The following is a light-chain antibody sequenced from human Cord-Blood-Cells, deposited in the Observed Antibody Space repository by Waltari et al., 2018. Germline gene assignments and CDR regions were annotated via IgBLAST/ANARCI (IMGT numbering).Light chain of an antibody. CDR3: YSYAGSSTWV. Sequence: QSALTQPASVYGSPGQSLTISCTGNRSDVRGYYLVSWYQQHPGKAPKLMVYEVSKRPLVLSKRLSGSKTGNTASLTISRLQGDDEADYYCYSYAGSSTWVIGGGTKLTVL. J-gene: IGLJ3*02. CDR1: RSDVRGYYL. CDR2: EVS. V-gene: IGLV2-23*02.